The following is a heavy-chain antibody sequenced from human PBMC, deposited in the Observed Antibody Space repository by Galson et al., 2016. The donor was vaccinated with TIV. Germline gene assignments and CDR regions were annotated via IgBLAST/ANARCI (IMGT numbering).Heavy chain of an antibody. CDR1: GGSFSSYV. D-gene: IGHD2/OR15-2a*01. J-gene: IGHJ6*02. Sequence: SVKVSCKASGGSFSSYVFNWVRQAPGQGLEWMGNIIPLFGSANYAQKFQGRVTITADESTSTAYMELSRLRSEDTAIYYCATDRNTVMDTYYYYYGVDVWGPGTTVTVSS. CDR2: IIPLFGSA. CDR3: ATDRNTVMDTYYYYYGVDV. V-gene: IGHV1-69*13.